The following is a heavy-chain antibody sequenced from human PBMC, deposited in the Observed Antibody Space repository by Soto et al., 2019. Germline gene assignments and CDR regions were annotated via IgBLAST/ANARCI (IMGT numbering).Heavy chain of an antibody. CDR1: GFTFSSYA. J-gene: IGHJ6*02. V-gene: IGHV3-23*01. CDR3: AKAHCSSTSCYPTYYNYGLDV. Sequence: GSLRLSCAASGFTFSSYAMTWVRQAPGKGLQWVSGISSSGGSPYYADSVKGRVTISRDSSKNTLYLQMNSLRAEDTAVYYCAKAHCSSTSCYPTYYNYGLDVWGQGTTVTVSS. D-gene: IGHD2-2*01. CDR2: ISSSGGSP.